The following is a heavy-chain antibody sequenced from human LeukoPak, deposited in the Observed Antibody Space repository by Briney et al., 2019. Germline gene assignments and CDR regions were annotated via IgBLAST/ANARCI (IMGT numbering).Heavy chain of an antibody. J-gene: IGHJ4*02. V-gene: IGHV1-46*01. Sequence: ASVKVSCKASGYAFTSYYMHWVRQAPGQGLEWMGIINPSGGSTSYAQKFQGRVTMTRDMSTSTVYMELSSLRSEDTAVYYCARGGDYYYGSGSNDYWGQGTLVTVSS. CDR3: ARGGDYYYGSGSNDY. D-gene: IGHD3-10*01. CDR2: INPSGGST. CDR1: GYAFTSYY.